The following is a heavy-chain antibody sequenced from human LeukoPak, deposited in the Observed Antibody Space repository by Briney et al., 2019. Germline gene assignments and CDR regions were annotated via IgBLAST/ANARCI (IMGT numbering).Heavy chain of an antibody. CDR2: ISGSGDST. CDR3: AKGRGTAVTSAANY. V-gene: IGHV3-23*01. D-gene: IGHD4-17*01. CDR1: GFTLSGSA. Sequence: GCPRLSCEASGFTLSGSAVSWVPQAPGQGLECVSTISGSGDSTFYADSVKDRFSISRDNSKTTVSLQMNSLRAEDTAVYYCAKGRGTAVTSAANYWGQGTLVTVSA. J-gene: IGHJ4*02.